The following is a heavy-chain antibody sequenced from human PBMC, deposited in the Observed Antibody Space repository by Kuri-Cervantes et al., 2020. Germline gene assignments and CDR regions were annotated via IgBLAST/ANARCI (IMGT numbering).Heavy chain of an antibody. CDR2: ISAYNGNT. J-gene: IGHJ4*02. Sequence: ASVKVSCKASGYTFTSYGISWVRQAPGQGLEWMGWISAYNGNTNYAQKLQGRVTMTTDTSTSTAYMELSSLRSEDTAVYYCAIGFEWELSFAAIDYWGQGTLVTVSS. V-gene: IGHV1-18*01. CDR1: GYTFTSYG. D-gene: IGHD3-16*02. CDR3: AIGFEWELSFAAIDY.